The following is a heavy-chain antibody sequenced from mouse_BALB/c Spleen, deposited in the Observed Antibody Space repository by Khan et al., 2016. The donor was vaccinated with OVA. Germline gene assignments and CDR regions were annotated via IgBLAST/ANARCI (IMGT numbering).Heavy chain of an antibody. CDR1: GYTFTSYT. D-gene: IGHD4-1*01. J-gene: IGHJ3*01. CDR3: AREGTGTGFAY. CDR2: INPSSGYT. Sequence: QVQLQQSGAELARPGASVKMSCKASGYTFTSYTVHWVKQRPGQGLEWIGYINPSSGYTNYTQKFKDKATLTADKSSSTAYMQLSSLTSEDSAVYYCAREGTGTGFAYWGQGTLVTVSA. V-gene: IGHV1-4*01.